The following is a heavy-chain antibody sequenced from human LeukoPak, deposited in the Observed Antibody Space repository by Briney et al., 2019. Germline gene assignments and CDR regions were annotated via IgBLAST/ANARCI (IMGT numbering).Heavy chain of an antibody. CDR3: ARVKYVYSSSFDY. J-gene: IGHJ4*02. CDR1: GGSFSGYY. CDR2: INHSGST. D-gene: IGHD6-6*01. Sequence: SETLSLTCAVYGGSFSGYYWSWIRQPPGKGLEWIGEINHSGSTNYNPSLKSRVTISVDTSENQFSLKLSSVTAADTAVYYCARVKYVYSSSFDYWGQGTLVTVSS. V-gene: IGHV4-34*01.